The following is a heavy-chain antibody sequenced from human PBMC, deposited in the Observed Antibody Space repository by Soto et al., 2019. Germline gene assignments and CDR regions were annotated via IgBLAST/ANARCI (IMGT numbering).Heavy chain of an antibody. CDR1: GGSISSYY. J-gene: IGHJ6*02. CDR3: ARFSSLVPYYYGMDV. CDR2: IYYSGST. D-gene: IGHD3-9*01. V-gene: IGHV4-59*01. Sequence: QVQLQESGPGLVKPSETLSLTCTVSGGSISSYYWSWIRQPPGKGLEWIGYIYYSGSTNYNPSLKSRVTISVDTSKNQFSLKLSSVTAADTAVYYCARFSSLVPYYYGMDVWGQGTTVTVSS.